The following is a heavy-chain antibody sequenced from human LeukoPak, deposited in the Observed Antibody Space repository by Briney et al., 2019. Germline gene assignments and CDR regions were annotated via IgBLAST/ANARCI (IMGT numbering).Heavy chain of an antibody. V-gene: IGHV4-59*08. CDR2: IYYSGSTST. J-gene: IGHJ4*02. CDR3: ARGLSNYSNDRLDY. Sequence: SETLSLTCTVSGGSISRYYWSWIRQPPGKGLEWIGYIYYSGSTSTNYNPSLKSRVTISVDTSKNQFSLKLSSVTAADTAVYYSARGLSNYSNDRLDYWGQGTLVTVSS. D-gene: IGHD6-13*01. CDR1: GGSISRYY.